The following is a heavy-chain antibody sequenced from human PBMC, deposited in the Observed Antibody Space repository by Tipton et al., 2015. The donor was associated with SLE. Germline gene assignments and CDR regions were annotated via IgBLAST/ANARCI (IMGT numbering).Heavy chain of an antibody. J-gene: IGHJ3*02. CDR1: GFTFSSYW. CDR3: ARSAGVRSSWYGYEGEAFDI. V-gene: IGHV3-7*03. CDR2: IKQDGSEK. D-gene: IGHD6-13*01. Sequence: GSLRLSCAASGFTFSSYWMSWVRQAPGKGLEWVANIKQDGSEKYYVDSVKGRFTISRDNAKNSLYLQMNSLRAEDTAVYYCARSAGVRSSWYGYEGEAFDIWGQGTMVTVSS.